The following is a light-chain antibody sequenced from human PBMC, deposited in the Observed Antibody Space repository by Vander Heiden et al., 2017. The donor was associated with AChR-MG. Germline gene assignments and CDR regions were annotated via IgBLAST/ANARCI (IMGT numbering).Light chain of an antibody. CDR3: SQGLQAPVT. Sequence: VMTQAPLSLAVTPGEPASIACRSSQSLLHSNGNTFLDWYLQKPGQPPQLLLYLTSSRASGVPDRFSGSGSGSDFTLNISRVEAEDVGTYYCSQGLQAPVTFGQGTRLEI. CDR2: LTS. V-gene: IGKV2-28*01. CDR1: QSLLHSNGNTF. J-gene: IGKJ5*01.